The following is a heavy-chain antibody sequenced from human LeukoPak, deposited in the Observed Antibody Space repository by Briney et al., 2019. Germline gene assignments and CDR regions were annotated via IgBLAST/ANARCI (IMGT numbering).Heavy chain of an antibody. D-gene: IGHD6-6*01. CDR3: ARVAGAYSSSSYYYYYGMDV. CDR1: GGSISSYY. Sequence: PSETLSLTCTVSGGSISSYYWSWIRQPPGKGLEWIGYIYYSGSTNYNPSLKSRVTISVDTSKNQFSLKLSSVTAADTAVYYCARVAGAYSSSSYYYYYGMDVWGQGTTVTVSS. V-gene: IGHV4-59*12. CDR2: IYYSGST. J-gene: IGHJ6*02.